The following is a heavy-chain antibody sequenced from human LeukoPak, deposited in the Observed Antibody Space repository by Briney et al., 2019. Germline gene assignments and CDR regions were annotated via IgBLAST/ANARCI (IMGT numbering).Heavy chain of an antibody. J-gene: IGHJ6*03. CDR2: MNPNSGNT. CDR3: ARGVAAAGLDYYYYYYMDV. Sequence: ASVKVSCKASGYTFTSYDINWVQQATGQGLEWMGWMNPNSGNTGYAQKFQGRVTITRNTSISTAYMELSSLRSEDTAVYYCARGVAAAGLDYYYYYYMDVWGKGTTVTVSS. D-gene: IGHD6-13*01. CDR1: GYTFTSYD. V-gene: IGHV1-8*03.